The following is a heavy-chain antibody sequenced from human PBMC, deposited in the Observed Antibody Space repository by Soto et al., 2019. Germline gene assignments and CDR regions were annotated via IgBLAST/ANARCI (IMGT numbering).Heavy chain of an antibody. V-gene: IGHV1-69*08. Sequence: QVQLVQSGAEVKKPGSSVKVSCQASGGTFGSQSFTWVRQAPGQGLVWMGRIVPILDLINYSQKFQVTLTITADKSTSTAYMELSSLTHDDTALYYCARDAGSGWYNSKWGQGTRVTVS. CDR3: ARDAGSGWYNSK. D-gene: IGHD6-13*01. CDR1: GGTFGSQS. CDR2: IVPILDLI. J-gene: IGHJ4*02.